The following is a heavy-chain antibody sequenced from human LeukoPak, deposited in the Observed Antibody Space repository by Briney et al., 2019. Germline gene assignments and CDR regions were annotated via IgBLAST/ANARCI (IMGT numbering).Heavy chain of an antibody. J-gene: IGHJ4*02. D-gene: IGHD2-2*01. CDR3: VRGCSSTSCYPFDY. V-gene: IGHV3-48*04. CDR2: ISTGSTTI. Sequence: GGSLRLSCAASGFTFSSYSINWVRQAPGKGLEWVSYISTGSTTIYYADSVKGRFTISRDNAKNSLYLQMNSLRAEDTAVYYCVRGCSSTSCYPFDYWGQGTLVTVSS. CDR1: GFTFSSYS.